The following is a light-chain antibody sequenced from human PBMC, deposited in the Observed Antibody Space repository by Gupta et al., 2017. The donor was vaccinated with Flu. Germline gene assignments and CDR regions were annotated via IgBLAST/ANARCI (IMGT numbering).Light chain of an antibody. CDR1: TSIIGNNA. CDR2: DDD. V-gene: IGLV1-36*01. J-gene: IGLJ2*01. CDR3: AACDDSRNCLL. Sequence: RVIFSCSRSTSIIGNNAVYWYQKLPGKAPKLLIYDDDLLPSGVSVRFSGSKSGTSASLAICGLQSEDEADYYCAACDDSRNCLLFGGGTKLTVL.